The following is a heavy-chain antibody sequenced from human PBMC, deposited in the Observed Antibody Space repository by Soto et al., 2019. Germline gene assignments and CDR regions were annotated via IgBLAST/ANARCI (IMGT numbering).Heavy chain of an antibody. CDR1: GGSIDSSNYY. Sequence: SETLSLTCNVSGGSIDSSNYYWEWLRQPPGKGLEWIGTTYYNGNAYYNPSLKSRVSMSVDTSKNQFSLKLVSVTAADTAVYYCARHFVAVVIKGWGYWGQGTLVTVS. CDR2: TYYNGNA. V-gene: IGHV4-39*01. J-gene: IGHJ4*02. CDR3: ARHFVAVVIKGWGY. D-gene: IGHD3-10*01.